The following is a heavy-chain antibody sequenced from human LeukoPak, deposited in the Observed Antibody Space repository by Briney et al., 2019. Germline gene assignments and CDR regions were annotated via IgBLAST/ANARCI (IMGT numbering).Heavy chain of an antibody. J-gene: IGHJ6*02. D-gene: IGHD1-26*01. CDR2: ISGSGVTT. Sequence: GGSLRLSCTASGFIFSTYAMSWVRQAPGKGLEWVSGISGSGVTTFYAESVKGRFTVSRDKSKNMVFLHMNSLTAEDTASYYCAKGLREKTYTGPLNYYSYYGMDVWGRGTTVTVYS. CDR1: GFIFSTYA. V-gene: IGHV3-23*01. CDR3: AKGLREKTYTGPLNYYSYYGMDV.